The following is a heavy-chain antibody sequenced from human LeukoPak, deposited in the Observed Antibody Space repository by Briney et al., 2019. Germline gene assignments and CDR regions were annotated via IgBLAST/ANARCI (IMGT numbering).Heavy chain of an antibody. Sequence: PSETLSLTCTVSGGSISSSSYYWGWIRQPPGKGLEWIGSIYYSGSTYYNPSLKSRVTISVDTSENQFSLKLSSVTAADTAVYYCARRTIRDDAFDIWGQGAMVTVSS. V-gene: IGHV4-39*01. CDR2: IYYSGST. CDR3: ARRTIRDDAFDI. CDR1: GGSISSSSYY. J-gene: IGHJ3*02. D-gene: IGHD1-1*01.